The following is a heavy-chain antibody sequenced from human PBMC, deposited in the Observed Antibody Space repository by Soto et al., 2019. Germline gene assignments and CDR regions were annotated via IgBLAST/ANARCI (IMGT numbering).Heavy chain of an antibody. CDR3: AKADSNYAGRFSYYYMDV. CDR1: GYTFRSYG. Sequence: GASVKVSCKASGYTFRSYGISWVRQAPGQGLEWMGWISGYNGNTHYSQKFQGKVTMTTDTSTSTAYMVLRNLRSDDTAVYYCAKADSNYAGRFSYYYMDVWGTGTMVTVSS. D-gene: IGHD4-4*01. J-gene: IGHJ6*03. V-gene: IGHV1-18*01. CDR2: ISGYNGNT.